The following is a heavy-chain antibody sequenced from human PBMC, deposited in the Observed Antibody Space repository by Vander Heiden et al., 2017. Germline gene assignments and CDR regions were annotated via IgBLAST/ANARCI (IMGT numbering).Heavy chain of an antibody. Sequence: EVQLVEPGGGLVKPGGSLGLSCEASGFPFGNAWMNWVRQAPGKGLEWVGRIKSQTDGGTTDYAAPVKGRFTISRDDSKNTVYLQMNSLKTEDTAVYYCTTDSSVVVVITPDYWGQGTLVTVSS. CDR1: GFPFGNAW. CDR2: IKSQTDGGTT. J-gene: IGHJ4*02. CDR3: TTDSSVVVVITPDY. D-gene: IGHD3-22*01. V-gene: IGHV3-15*07.